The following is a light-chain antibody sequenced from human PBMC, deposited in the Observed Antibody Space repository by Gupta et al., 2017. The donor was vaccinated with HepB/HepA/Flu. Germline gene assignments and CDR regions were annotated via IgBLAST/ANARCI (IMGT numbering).Light chain of an antibody. CDR2: AAS. CDR1: QYINRY. J-gene: IGKJ5*01. CDR3: QHSDSAPIT. V-gene: IGKV1-39*01. Sequence: DIQMTQSPSSLTASVGDRVTITCRTNQYINRYLNWYQQKPGKAPKLLIYAASSLHSGVPSRFSGSGSGTDFTLTISRVQPEDFATYYCQHSDSAPITFDQGTRLDIK.